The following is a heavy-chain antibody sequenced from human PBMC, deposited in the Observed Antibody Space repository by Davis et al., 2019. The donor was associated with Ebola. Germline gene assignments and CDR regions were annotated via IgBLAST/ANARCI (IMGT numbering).Heavy chain of an antibody. J-gene: IGHJ4*02. Sequence: SETLFLTCTVSGGSISSSSYYWGWIRQPPGKGLEWIGSIYYSGSTYYNPSLKSRVTISVDTSKNQFSLKLSSVTAADTAVYYCARASTTVTTRPFDYWGQGTLVTVSS. D-gene: IGHD4-17*01. CDR3: ARASTTVTTRPFDY. CDR1: GGSISSSSYY. V-gene: IGHV4-39*01. CDR2: IYYSGST.